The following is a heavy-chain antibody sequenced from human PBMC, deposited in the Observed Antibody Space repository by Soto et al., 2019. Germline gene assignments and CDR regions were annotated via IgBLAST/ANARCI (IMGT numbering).Heavy chain of an antibody. D-gene: IGHD3-10*01. CDR2: IYSGGST. J-gene: IGHJ4*02. Sequence: PGGSLRLSCAAPGFTVSSNYMSWVRQAPGKGLEWVSVIYSGGSTYYADSVKGRFTISRDNSKNTLYLQMNSLRAEDTAVYYCARDPLWFGERGDYWGQGTLVTVSS. CDR3: ARDPLWFGERGDY. V-gene: IGHV3-53*01. CDR1: GFTVSSNY.